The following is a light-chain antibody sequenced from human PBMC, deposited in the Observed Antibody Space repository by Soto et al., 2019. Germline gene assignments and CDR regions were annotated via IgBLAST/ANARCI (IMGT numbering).Light chain of an antibody. CDR2: GAS. Sequence: EVVMTQSPATLSVSPGERATLSCRASQSVSTNLAWYQQKPGQAPRLLIYGASTRATGIPAKFSGSGSGTEFTLTINSLQSEDFAVYYCQQYDKWPPLTFGGGNKVEIK. J-gene: IGKJ4*01. CDR3: QQYDKWPPLT. V-gene: IGKV3-15*01. CDR1: QSVSTN.